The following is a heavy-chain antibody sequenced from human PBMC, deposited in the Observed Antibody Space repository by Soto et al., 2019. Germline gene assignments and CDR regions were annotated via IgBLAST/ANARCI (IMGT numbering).Heavy chain of an antibody. V-gene: IGHV1-2*04. Sequence: ASVKVSCKASGYTFTGYYMHWVRQAPGQGLEWMGWINPNSGGTNYAQKFQGWVTMTRDTSISTAYMELSRLRSDDTAVYYCARGPYYYDSSGYYLPFDYWGQGTLVTVSS. J-gene: IGHJ4*02. CDR3: ARGPYYYDSSGYYLPFDY. CDR2: INPNSGGT. CDR1: GYTFTGYY. D-gene: IGHD3-22*01.